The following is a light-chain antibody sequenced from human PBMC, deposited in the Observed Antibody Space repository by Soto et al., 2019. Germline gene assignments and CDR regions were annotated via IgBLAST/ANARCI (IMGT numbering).Light chain of an antibody. CDR2: AAS. CDR3: KQYNNWPRT. CDR1: QSVSGD. J-gene: IGKJ1*01. Sequence: ETVMTQSPATLSVSPGERATLSCRASQSVSGDLAWYQQKPGQAPRLLIFAASTRATSVPARFTGSRSGTEFTLTISSLQSEDFAIYYCKQYNNWPRTFGQGTKVDIK. V-gene: IGKV3-15*01.